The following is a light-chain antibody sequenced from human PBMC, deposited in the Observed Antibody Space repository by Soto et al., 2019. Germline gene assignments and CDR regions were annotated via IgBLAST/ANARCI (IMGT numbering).Light chain of an antibody. J-gene: IGLJ2*01. V-gene: IGLV2-8*01. CDR3: SSYAGRNNLV. CDR1: SSDVGGYNY. CDR2: EVS. Sequence: SALTQPPSASGSPGQSVTISCTGTSSDVGGYNYVSWFQHHPGKAPKLMIYEVSRRPAGVPDRFSGSKSANTASLTVSGLQAEDEADYYCSSYAGRNNLVFGGGTKVTVL.